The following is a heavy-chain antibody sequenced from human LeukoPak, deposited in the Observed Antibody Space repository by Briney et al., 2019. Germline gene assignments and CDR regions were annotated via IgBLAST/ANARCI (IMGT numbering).Heavy chain of an antibody. Sequence: PSETLSLTCAVYGGSSSGYYWSWIRQPPGKGLEWIGEINHSGSTNYNPSLKSRVTISVDTTKNQFSLKLSSVTAANTAVYYCAREESVAGTYYYYYYGMDVWGQGTTVTVSS. D-gene: IGHD6-19*01. V-gene: IGHV4-34*01. CDR3: AREESVAGTYYYYYYGMDV. J-gene: IGHJ6*02. CDR2: INHSGST. CDR1: GGSSSGYY.